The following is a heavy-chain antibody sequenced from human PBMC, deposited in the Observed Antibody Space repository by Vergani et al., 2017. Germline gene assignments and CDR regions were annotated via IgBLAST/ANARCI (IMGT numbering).Heavy chain of an antibody. J-gene: IGHJ5*02. D-gene: IGHD5-18*01. Sequence: EVQLVASGGGLVQRGGSLRLSCEASGFTFSHLWMTWVRQAPGKGLERVANIKYDGSKKNYVDSVKGRFTISRDNAKNSLYLQMNNLRVEDTAVYFCARSPHGYTYGGYISQFDPWGQGTLVTVSS. CDR3: ARSPHGYTYGGYISQFDP. CDR2: IKYDGSKK. V-gene: IGHV3-7*01. CDR1: GFTFSHLW.